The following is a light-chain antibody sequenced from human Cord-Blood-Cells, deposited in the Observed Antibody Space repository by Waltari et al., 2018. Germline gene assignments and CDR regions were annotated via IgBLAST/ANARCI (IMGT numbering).Light chain of an antibody. CDR3: SSYAGSKV. J-gene: IGLJ2*01. V-gene: IGLV2-8*01. CDR2: EVS. Sequence: QSALTQPPSASGSPGQSVTISCTGTSSDVGGYNYVSWYQQHPCKDTKLMIYEVSKRPSGVPDRFSVSKSGNTASLTVSGLQAEDEADYYCSSYAGSKVFGGGTKLTVL. CDR1: SSDVGGYNY.